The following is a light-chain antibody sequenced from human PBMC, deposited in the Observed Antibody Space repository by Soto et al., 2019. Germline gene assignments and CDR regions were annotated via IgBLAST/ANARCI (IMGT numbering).Light chain of an antibody. Sequence: QSALTQPASVSGSPGQSITISCTGTSSDVGGYNYVSWYQHHPGKAPKLIIYEVSNRPSGVSTRFSGSKSGNTASLTISGLQSEDESDYYCSSYTSSSIPYVCGTGTKVTVL. V-gene: IGLV2-14*01. CDR1: SSDVGGYNY. J-gene: IGLJ1*01. CDR2: EVS. CDR3: SSYTSSSIPYV.